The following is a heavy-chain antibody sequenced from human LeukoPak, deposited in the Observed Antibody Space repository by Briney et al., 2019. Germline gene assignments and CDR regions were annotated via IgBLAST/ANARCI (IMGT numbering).Heavy chain of an antibody. CDR3: AKDEWDY. V-gene: IGHV3-30*18. CDR2: ISYDGSNR. D-gene: IGHD3-3*01. CDR1: GFTFSSYG. Sequence: GGSLRPSCAASGFTFSSYGMQWVRQAPGKGPEWVAVISYDGSNRYYADSVKGRFTISRDNSKNTLYLQMNSLRPEDTAVYYCAKDEWDYWGQGTLVTVSS. J-gene: IGHJ4*02.